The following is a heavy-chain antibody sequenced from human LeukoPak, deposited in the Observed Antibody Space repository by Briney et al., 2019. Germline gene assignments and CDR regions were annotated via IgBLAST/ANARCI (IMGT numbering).Heavy chain of an antibody. J-gene: IGHJ4*02. V-gene: IGHV3-23*01. CDR2: LGGRGVLT. D-gene: IGHD3-22*01. Sequence: GGSLRLSCAASGFTFSNYAMSWVRQAPGKGLEWVSTLGGRGVLTYYADSVRGRFTVSRDNSKNTLYLQMNSLRAEDTAVYYCARRDVSGYYALDSWGQGFLVTVSS. CDR1: GFTFSNYA. CDR3: ARRDVSGYYALDS.